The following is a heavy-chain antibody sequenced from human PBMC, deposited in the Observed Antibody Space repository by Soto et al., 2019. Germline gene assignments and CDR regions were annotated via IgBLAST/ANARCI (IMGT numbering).Heavy chain of an antibody. V-gene: IGHV1-18*01. CDR2: ISAYNVNT. D-gene: IGHD2-15*01. Sequence: SVKVSCKASGYTFTGYGISWVRQAPGQGLEWMGWISAYNVNTDYAQKLQGRATMTTDTSTSTAYMELRSLRSDDTAVYYCARDDCSGGSCYYDYWGQGTLVTVSS. J-gene: IGHJ4*02. CDR1: GYTFTGYG. CDR3: ARDDCSGGSCYYDY.